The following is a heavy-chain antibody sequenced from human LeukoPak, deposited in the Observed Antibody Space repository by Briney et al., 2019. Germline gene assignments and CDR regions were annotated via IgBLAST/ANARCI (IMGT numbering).Heavy chain of an antibody. CDR2: IFPGDSDT. CDR1: GYSFTTYW. Sequence: GESLKISCKGSGYSFTTYWIGWVRQMPGKGLEWMGIIFPGDSDTRYRPSFQGQVTISADKSISTAYLQWSSLRASDTAVYYCARSVYGEYEIFDYWGQGTLVTVSS. D-gene: IGHD4-17*01. V-gene: IGHV5-51*01. CDR3: ARSVYGEYEIFDY. J-gene: IGHJ4*02.